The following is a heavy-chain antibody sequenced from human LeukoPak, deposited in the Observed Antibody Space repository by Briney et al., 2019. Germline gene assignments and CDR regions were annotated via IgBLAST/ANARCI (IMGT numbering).Heavy chain of an antibody. CDR3: ARSNRYSSGGDWFDP. J-gene: IGHJ5*02. CDR1: GFTFSSYG. V-gene: IGHV3-23*01. D-gene: IGHD6-25*01. Sequence: GGSLRLSCAASGFTFSSYGMSGVRQAPGKGLEWVSAISGSGGSTYYADSVKGRFTISRDNAKNSLYLQMNSLRAEDTAVYYCARSNRYSSGGDWFDPWGQGTLVTVSS. CDR2: ISGSGGST.